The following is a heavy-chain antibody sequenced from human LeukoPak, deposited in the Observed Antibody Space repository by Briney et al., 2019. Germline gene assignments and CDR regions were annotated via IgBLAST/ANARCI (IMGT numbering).Heavy chain of an antibody. V-gene: IGHV3-23*01. CDR3: AKYGSGWALYYYYYMDV. J-gene: IGHJ6*03. Sequence: PGGSPRLSCAASGFTFTNYAMSWVRQAPGKGLEWVSGLSGSGSKTYYADSVKGRFTVSRDNSKNTLYLQMNSLRAEDTAVYYCAKYGSGWALYYYYYMDVWGKGTTVTVSS. CDR1: GFTFTNYA. D-gene: IGHD6-19*01. CDR2: LSGSGSKT.